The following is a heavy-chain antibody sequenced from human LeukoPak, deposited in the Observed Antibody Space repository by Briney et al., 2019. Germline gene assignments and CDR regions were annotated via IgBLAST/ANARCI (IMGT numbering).Heavy chain of an antibody. CDR1: GFTFSSYS. V-gene: IGHV3-23*01. J-gene: IGHJ4*02. Sequence: PGGSLRLSCAASGFTFSSYSMNWVRQAPGKGLEWVSAISGSGGSTYYADSVKGRFTISRDNSRNTLYLQMNSLRAEDTAVYYCAKDLSYYLTEFDYWGQGTLVTVSS. D-gene: IGHD1-26*01. CDR2: ISGSGGST. CDR3: AKDLSYYLTEFDY.